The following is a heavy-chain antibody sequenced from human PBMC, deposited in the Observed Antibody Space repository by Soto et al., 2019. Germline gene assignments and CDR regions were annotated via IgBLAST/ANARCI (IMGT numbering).Heavy chain of an antibody. J-gene: IGHJ5*02. D-gene: IGHD6-13*01. CDR1: GGSISSGGYY. Sequence: LSLTCTVSGGSISSGGYYWSWIRQHPGKGLEWIGYIYYSGSTYYNPSLKSRVTISVDTSKNQFSLKLSSVTAADTAVYYCAGPGSSSWYRWFDPWGQGTLVTVSS. CDR2: IYYSGST. V-gene: IGHV4-31*03. CDR3: AGPGSSSWYRWFDP.